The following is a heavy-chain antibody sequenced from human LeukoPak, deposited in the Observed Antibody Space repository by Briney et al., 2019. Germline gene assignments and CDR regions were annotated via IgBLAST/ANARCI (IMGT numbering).Heavy chain of an antibody. J-gene: IGHJ4*02. Sequence: PGGSLRLSCAASGFTFSSHAMHWVRQAPGKGLEWVAVISNDATKKYYADSVKGRFTISRDNSKNTLYLQLNSLRPDDTAVYYCARDQLAYSGYDTLFDYWGQGTLVTVSS. CDR1: GFTFSSHA. V-gene: IGHV3-30*03. CDR3: ARDQLAYSGYDTLFDY. CDR2: ISNDATKK. D-gene: IGHD5-12*01.